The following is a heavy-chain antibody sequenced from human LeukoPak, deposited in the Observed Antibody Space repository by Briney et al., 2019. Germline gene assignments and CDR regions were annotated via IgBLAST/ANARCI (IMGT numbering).Heavy chain of an antibody. CDR2: IIPILGIA. J-gene: IGHJ4*02. Sequence: ASVKVSCKVSGYTLTELSMHWVRQAPGQGLEWMGGIIPILGIANYAQKFQGRVTITADKSTSTAYMELSSLRSEDTAVYYCARDRGGVLLYSGQGTLVTVSS. CDR3: ARDRGGVLLY. V-gene: IGHV1-69*10. D-gene: IGHD3-16*01. CDR1: GYTLTELS.